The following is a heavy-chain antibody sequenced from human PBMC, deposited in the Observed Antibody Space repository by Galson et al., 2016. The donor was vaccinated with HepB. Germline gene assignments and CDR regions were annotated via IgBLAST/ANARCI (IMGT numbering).Heavy chain of an antibody. CDR2: IYQTGTA. D-gene: IGHD1-26*01. Sequence: SETLSLTCAVSGGSISNNYWWSWVRQSPGNGLEWIGEIYQTGTANYNPPLTSRATISVDKSKNQISLRLNSVTAADAAVYYCTRGTLGTTTSMAFDYWGQGTLVSGSS. J-gene: IGHJ4*02. CDR3: TRGTLGTTTSMAFDY. V-gene: IGHV4-4*02. CDR1: GGSISNNYW.